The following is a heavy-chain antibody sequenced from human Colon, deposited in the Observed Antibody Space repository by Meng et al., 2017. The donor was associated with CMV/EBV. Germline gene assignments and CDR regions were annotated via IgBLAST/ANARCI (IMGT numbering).Heavy chain of an antibody. V-gene: IGHV4-34*01. CDR3: AREAGPFFGVIVYDS. CDR1: GGSLSGYY. Sequence: QGQLQQWGAVLLKTSETLSLTGGVSGGSLSGYYWTWIRQSPGKGLEWIGEINQSGSTNYNPSLKSRVTVSVDTSKNQFSLRVTSVTAADSALYYCAREAGPFFGVIVYDSWGQGTLVTVSS. J-gene: IGHJ4*02. D-gene: IGHD3-3*01. CDR2: INQSGST.